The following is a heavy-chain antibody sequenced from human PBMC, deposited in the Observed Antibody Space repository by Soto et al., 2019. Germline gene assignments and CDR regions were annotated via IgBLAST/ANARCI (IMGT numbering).Heavy chain of an antibody. J-gene: IGHJ4*02. CDR1: GVFISSGSYF. Sequence: QLQESGPGLVKPSETLSLTCTVSGVFISSGSYFWGWIRQPPGKGLEWIGSAHSSGGTYYNPSLKSRLTISVDKSKNNFSLRLHSVTAADTAVYYCAKFKVGAIRDTDVDSWGKGKLVTVSS. D-gene: IGHD2-21*01. CDR2: AHSSGGT. CDR3: AKFKVGAIRDTDVDS. V-gene: IGHV4-39*02.